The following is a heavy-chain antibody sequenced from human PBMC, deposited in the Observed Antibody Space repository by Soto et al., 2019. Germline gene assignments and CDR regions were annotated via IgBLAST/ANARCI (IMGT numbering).Heavy chain of an antibody. V-gene: IGHV4-39*01. D-gene: IGHD3-10*01. CDR2: IYYSGST. CDR1: GGSISSSSYY. CDR3: ERQWGSGSYYNPGMDV. J-gene: IGHJ6*02. Sequence: SETLSLTCTVSGGSISSSSYYWGWIRQPPGKGLEWIGSIYYSGSTYYNPSLKSRVTISVDTSKNPFSLKLSSVTAADADEYYCERQWGSGSYYNPGMDVWGQGTTVTVSS.